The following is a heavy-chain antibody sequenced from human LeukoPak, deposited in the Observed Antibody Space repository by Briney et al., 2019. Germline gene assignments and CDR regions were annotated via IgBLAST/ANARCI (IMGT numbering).Heavy chain of an antibody. CDR1: GFTFSNAW. Sequence: GGSLRLSCAASGFTFSNAWMSWVRQAPGKGLEWVGRIKSKTDGGTTDYAAPVKGRFTISRDDSKNTLFLQMNSLRAEDTAVYYCAKNWPGAGVYVMDVWGQGTTVTVSS. J-gene: IGHJ6*02. CDR3: AKNWPGAGVYVMDV. V-gene: IGHV3-15*01. D-gene: IGHD4/OR15-4a*01. CDR2: IKSKTDGGTT.